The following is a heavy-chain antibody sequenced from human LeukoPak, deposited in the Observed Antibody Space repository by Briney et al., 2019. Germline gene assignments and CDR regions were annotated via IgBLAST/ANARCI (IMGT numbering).Heavy chain of an antibody. Sequence: KPGGSLRLSCAASGLTFSSYSMNWVRQAPGKGLEWVSSISSSSSYIYYADSVKGRFTISRDNAKNSLYLQMNSLRAEDTAVYYCARVGGNDFWSGYPEYWGQGTLVTVSS. V-gene: IGHV3-21*01. D-gene: IGHD3-3*01. CDR2: ISSSSSYI. J-gene: IGHJ4*02. CDR1: GLTFSSYS. CDR3: ARVGGNDFWSGYPEY.